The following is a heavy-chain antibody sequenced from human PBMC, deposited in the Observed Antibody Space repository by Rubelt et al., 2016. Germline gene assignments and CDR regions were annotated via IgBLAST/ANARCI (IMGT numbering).Heavy chain of an antibody. J-gene: IGHJ4*02. CDR1: SRSG. CDR2: IWYDGTNK. D-gene: IGHD1-1*01. Sequence: SRSGMHWVRQAPGKGLEWVAVIWYDGTNKYYGDSVKGRFTISRDDSKNTLDLQMNSLRVEDTAVYYCARAGSNWKIDYWGQGTLVTVSS. V-gene: IGHV3-33*01. CDR3: ARAGSNWKIDY.